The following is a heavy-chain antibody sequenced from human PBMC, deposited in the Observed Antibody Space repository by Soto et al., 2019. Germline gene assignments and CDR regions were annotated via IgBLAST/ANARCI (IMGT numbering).Heavy chain of an antibody. CDR3: NIYGS. V-gene: IGHV3-53*01. Sequence: EVQLVESGGGLIQPGGSLRLSCAASGLTVSNKYMSWVRQAPGKGLEWVSVIDGDGTTKYADSVKGRFSTSSDNANNTLNLQVNSLRAEDTAMYYCNIYGSWGQGTLVTVSS. CDR2: IDGDGTT. D-gene: IGHD2-2*02. CDR1: GLTVSNKY. J-gene: IGHJ5*02.